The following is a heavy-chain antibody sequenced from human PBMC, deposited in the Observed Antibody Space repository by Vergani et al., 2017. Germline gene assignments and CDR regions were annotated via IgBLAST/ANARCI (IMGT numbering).Heavy chain of an antibody. CDR3: AKDGDDYGDYAGVDY. V-gene: IGHV3-30*18. D-gene: IGHD4-17*01. J-gene: IGHJ4*02. Sequence: QVQLVESGGGVVQPGRSLRLSCAASGFTFSDYGIHWVRQAPGKGLEWVAVISYDGSQKYYADSVKGRFTISRDNSKNTLYLQMNSLRAEDTAVYYCAKDGDDYGDYAGVDYWGQGTLVTVSS. CDR1: GFTFSDYG. CDR2: ISYDGSQK.